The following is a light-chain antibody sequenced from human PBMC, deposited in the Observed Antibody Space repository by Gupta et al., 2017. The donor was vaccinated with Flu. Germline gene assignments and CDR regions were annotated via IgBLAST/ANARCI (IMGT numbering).Light chain of an antibody. CDR2: RNN. CDR1: NSNIGSNT. Sequence: SVLTQPPSASGTPGQRVTISCSGRNSNIGSNTVNWYQQLPETAPKLLIYRNNQRPSGVPDRFSGSKSGTSASRAISGLQSEDEADYYCAAWDDSLNGYVFGTGTKVTVL. J-gene: IGLJ1*01. CDR3: AAWDDSLNGYV. V-gene: IGLV1-44*01.